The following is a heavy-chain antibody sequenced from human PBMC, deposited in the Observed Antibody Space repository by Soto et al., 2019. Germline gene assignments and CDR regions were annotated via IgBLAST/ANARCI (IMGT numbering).Heavy chain of an antibody. J-gene: IGHJ4*02. Sequence: ASVKVSCKASGYTFTSYVLNWVLQAPGQGLEWMGWITAYNDNTNYAQKVQGRAILTIDTSTTTAFMELSGLRSDDTAVYFCARGGSYFARWGQGTLVTVSS. CDR3: ARGGSYFAR. V-gene: IGHV1-18*04. D-gene: IGHD3-10*01. CDR1: GYTFTSYV. CDR2: ITAYNDNT.